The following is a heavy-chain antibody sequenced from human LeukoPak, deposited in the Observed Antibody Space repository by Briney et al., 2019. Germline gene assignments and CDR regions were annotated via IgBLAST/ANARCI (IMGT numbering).Heavy chain of an antibody. V-gene: IGHV1-8*01. CDR2: MNPNSGDT. CDR1: GYTFTSYD. D-gene: IGHD5-18*01. Sequence: GASVKVSCKTSGYTFTSYDINWVRQATGQGLEWMGFMNPNSGDTGYAQKFQGRVTITADKSTSTAYMELSSLRSEDTAVYYCARGIRGYSYGYCDYWGQGTLVTVSS. J-gene: IGHJ4*02. CDR3: ARGIRGYSYGYCDY.